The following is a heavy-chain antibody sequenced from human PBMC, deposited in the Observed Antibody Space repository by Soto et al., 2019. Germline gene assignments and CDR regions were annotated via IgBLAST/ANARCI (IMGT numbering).Heavy chain of an antibody. CDR3: ARSYHDYGDCSFDY. CDR2: IDWDDDK. V-gene: IGHV2-70*04. D-gene: IGHD4-17*01. J-gene: IGHJ4*02. Sequence: ESGPTLVNPTQTLTLTCTFSGFSLSTSGMRVSWIRQPPGKALEWLARIDWDDDKFYSTSLKTRLTISKDTSKNQVVLTLTNMDPMDTATYYCARSYHDYGDCSFDYWGQGTLGTVSS. CDR1: GFSLSTSGMR.